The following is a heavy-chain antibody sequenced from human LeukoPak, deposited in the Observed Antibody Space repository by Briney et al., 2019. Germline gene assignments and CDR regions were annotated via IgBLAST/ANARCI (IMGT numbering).Heavy chain of an antibody. CDR2: IYTSGST. Sequence: SETLSLTCTVSGGSISSGSYYWSWIRQPAGKGLEWIGRIYTSGSTNYNPSLKSRVTISVDTSKNQFSLKLSSVTAADTAVYYCARDSRYYGLYYFDYWGQGTLVTVSS. J-gene: IGHJ4*02. CDR1: GGSISSGSYY. D-gene: IGHD3-10*01. CDR3: ARDSRYYGLYYFDY. V-gene: IGHV4-61*02.